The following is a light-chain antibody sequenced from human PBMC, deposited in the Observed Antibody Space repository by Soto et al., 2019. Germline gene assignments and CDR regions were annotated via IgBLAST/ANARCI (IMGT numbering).Light chain of an antibody. J-gene: IGKJ1*01. CDR2: GAS. CDR1: QSVSSN. V-gene: IGKV3-15*01. CDR3: QQYGRSPTT. Sequence: EIVMTQSPATLSVCPGERATLSCRASQSVSSNLAWYQQKPGQAPRLLIYGASTRATGIPARFSGSGSGTEFTLTISSLQSEDFAVYYCQQYGRSPTTFGQGTKVDIK.